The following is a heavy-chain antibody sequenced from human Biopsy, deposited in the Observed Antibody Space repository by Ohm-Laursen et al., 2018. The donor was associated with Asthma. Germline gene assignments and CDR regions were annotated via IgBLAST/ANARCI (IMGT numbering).Heavy chain of an antibody. J-gene: IGHJ4*02. CDR1: RINLRNFG. Sequence: SLRLSCAASRINLRNFGVFWVRQAPGKGLEWVAGIFFDGSNKYYADSVKGRFTISRDNSKDTLYLQVNSLRGDDTAVYYCARGKTWGRSYYFDYWGQGTLVTVSS. CDR2: IFFDGSNK. V-gene: IGHV3-30*03. D-gene: IGHD6-6*01. CDR3: ARGKTWGRSYYFDY.